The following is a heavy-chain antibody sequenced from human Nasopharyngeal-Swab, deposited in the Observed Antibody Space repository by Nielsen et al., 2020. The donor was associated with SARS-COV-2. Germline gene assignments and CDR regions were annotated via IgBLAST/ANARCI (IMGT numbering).Heavy chain of an antibody. D-gene: IGHD2-15*01. J-gene: IGHJ6*02. Sequence: ASVKVSCKASGYTFTSYAMHWVRQAPGQRLEWMGWISAYNGNTNYAQHRQGRVTMTTDTSTSTAYMDLRCLRSDDTAVYYCARDRVVAATQGSYYYYGMDVWGQGTTVTVSS. CDR3: ARDRVVAATQGSYYYYGMDV. CDR2: ISAYNGNT. CDR1: GYTFTSYA. V-gene: IGHV1-18*01.